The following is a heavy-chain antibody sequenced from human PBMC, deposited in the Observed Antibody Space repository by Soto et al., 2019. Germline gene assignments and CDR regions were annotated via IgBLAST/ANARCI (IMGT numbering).Heavy chain of an antibody. CDR3: ARDLAIYSYLDYGMDV. D-gene: IGHD5-18*01. Sequence: GGSLRLSCAASGFTFSSYGMHWVRQAPGKGLERVAVIWYDGSNKYYADSVKGRFTISRNNSKNTLYLQMNSQRAEDTAVYYCARDLAIYSYLDYGMDVWGQGTTVTVSS. CDR1: GFTFSSYG. V-gene: IGHV3-33*01. CDR2: IWYDGSNK. J-gene: IGHJ6*02.